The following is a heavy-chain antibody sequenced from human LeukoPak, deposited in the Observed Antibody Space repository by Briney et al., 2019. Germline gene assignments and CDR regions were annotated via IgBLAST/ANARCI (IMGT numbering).Heavy chain of an antibody. CDR1: GGSFSGYY. CDR3: ARGTLTVTPHYFDY. V-gene: IGHV4-34*01. D-gene: IGHD4-17*01. J-gene: IGHJ4*02. Sequence: SETLSLTCAVYGGSFSGYYWSWIRQPPGKGLEWIGEINHSGSTNYNPSLKSRVTISVDTSKNQFSLKLSSVTAAGTAVYYCARGTLTVTPHYFDYWGQGTLVTVSS. CDR2: INHSGST.